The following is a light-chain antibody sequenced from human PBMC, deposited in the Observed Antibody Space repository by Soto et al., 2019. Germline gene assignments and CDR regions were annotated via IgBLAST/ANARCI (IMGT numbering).Light chain of an antibody. CDR3: QQYFEWPPMT. V-gene: IGKV3-15*01. J-gene: IGKJ1*01. CDR1: ETVATN. CDR2: GAS. Sequence: EVVMTQSPATLSASPGERATLSCWASETVATNLAWYQQKPGQAPRLPISGASTRAAGISDRFRGSGSGTEFTLTISSLRSEDSGIYYCQQYFEWPPMTFGQGTKVEI.